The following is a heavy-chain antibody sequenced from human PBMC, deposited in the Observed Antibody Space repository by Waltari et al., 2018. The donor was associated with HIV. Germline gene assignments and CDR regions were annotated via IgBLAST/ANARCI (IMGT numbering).Heavy chain of an antibody. D-gene: IGHD5-18*01. J-gene: IGHJ3*02. CDR3: ARRGIQLWFYAFEI. CDR1: GGSISSCSYY. Sequence: QVQLQESGPGLVKPSQTLSLTCTVSGGSISSCSYYWSWIRQPAGKGLEWIGRIYTSGSTNYNPSLKSRVTISVDTSKNQFSLKLSSVTAADTAVYYCARRGIQLWFYAFEIWGQGTMVTVSS. CDR2: IYTSGST. V-gene: IGHV4-61*02.